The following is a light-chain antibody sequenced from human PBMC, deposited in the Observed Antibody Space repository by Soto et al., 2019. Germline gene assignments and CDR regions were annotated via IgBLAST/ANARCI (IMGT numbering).Light chain of an antibody. Sequence: EIVMTQSPATLSVSRGERATLSCRASQSVSDNLAWYQQKPGQAPRLLIYDASNRATGIPARFSGSGSGTEFTLTISSLQSEDFTVYYCQHYNNWVGTFGGGTKVDI. J-gene: IGKJ4*01. CDR1: QSVSDN. CDR2: DAS. V-gene: IGKV3D-15*01. CDR3: QHYNNWVGT.